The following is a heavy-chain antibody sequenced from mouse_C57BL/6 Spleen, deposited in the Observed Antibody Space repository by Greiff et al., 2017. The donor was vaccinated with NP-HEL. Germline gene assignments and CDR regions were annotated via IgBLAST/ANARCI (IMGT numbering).Heavy chain of an antibody. CDR2: IYPRSGNT. Sequence: VKLQQSGAELARPGASVKLSCKASGYTFTSYGISWVKQGTGQGLEWIGEIYPRSGNTYYNEKFKGKATLTADKSSSTAYMELRSLTSEDSAVYFCARRPNFDYWGQGTTLTVSS. V-gene: IGHV1-81*01. CDR3: ARRPNFDY. CDR1: GYTFTSYG. J-gene: IGHJ2*01.